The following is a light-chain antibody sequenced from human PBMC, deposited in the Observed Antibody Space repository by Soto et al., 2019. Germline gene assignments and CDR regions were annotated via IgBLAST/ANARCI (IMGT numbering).Light chain of an antibody. Sequence: DIVMTQSPDSLAVSLGERATINCKSSQSVLYSSNNKNYLAWYQQKPGQSPKLLIYWASTRESGVPDRLSGSGSGTDFTLTSSSRQTAGVAVSCCQQYYSTPLTFGGGTKVEIK. CDR2: WAS. V-gene: IGKV4-1*01. CDR1: QSVLYSSNNKNY. J-gene: IGKJ4*01. CDR3: QQYYSTPLT.